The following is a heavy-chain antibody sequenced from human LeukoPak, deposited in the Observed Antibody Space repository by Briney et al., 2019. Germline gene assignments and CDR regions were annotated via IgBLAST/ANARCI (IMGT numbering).Heavy chain of an antibody. Sequence: GASVKVSCKASGYTFTSYDINWVRQATGQGLEWMGWMNPNSGNTGYAQKFQGRVTMTRNTSISTAYMELSSLRSEDTAVYYCALPVPGSSGYPTKSFDYWGQGTLVTVSS. V-gene: IGHV1-8*01. CDR2: MNPNSGNT. J-gene: IGHJ4*02. D-gene: IGHD3-22*01. CDR1: GYTFTSYD. CDR3: ALPVPGSSGYPTKSFDY.